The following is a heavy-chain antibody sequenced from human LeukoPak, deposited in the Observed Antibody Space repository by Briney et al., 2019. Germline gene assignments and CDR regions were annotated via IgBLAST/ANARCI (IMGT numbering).Heavy chain of an antibody. Sequence: SETLSLTCTVSGGSISSYYWSWIRQPPGKGLEWIGYIYYSGSTNYNPSLKSRVTISVDTSKNQFSLKLSSVTAADTAVYYCARGRWLVRRFDYWGQGTLVTVSS. CDR1: GGSISSYY. CDR2: IYYSGST. CDR3: ARGRWLVRRFDY. V-gene: IGHV4-59*01. J-gene: IGHJ4*02. D-gene: IGHD6-19*01.